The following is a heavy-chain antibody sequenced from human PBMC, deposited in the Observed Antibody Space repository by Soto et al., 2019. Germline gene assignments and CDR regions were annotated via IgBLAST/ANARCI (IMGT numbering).Heavy chain of an antibody. J-gene: IGHJ4*02. Sequence: PGGSLRLSCAASGFTFSSYAMSWVRQAPGKGLEWVSAISGSGGSTYYADSVKGRFTISRDNSKNTLYLQMNSLRAEDTAVYYCAKDHFFWSGYYIPSDFDYWGQGTLVTVSS. V-gene: IGHV3-23*01. D-gene: IGHD3-3*01. CDR3: AKDHFFWSGYYIPSDFDY. CDR2: ISGSGGST. CDR1: GFTFSSYA.